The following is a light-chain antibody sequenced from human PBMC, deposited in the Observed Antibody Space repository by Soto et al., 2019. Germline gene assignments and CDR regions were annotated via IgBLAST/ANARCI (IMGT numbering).Light chain of an antibody. J-gene: IGLJ3*02. Sequence: QSVLTQPASVSGSPGQSITISCTGTSSDIDDYDFVSWYQQHPGKAPKLIIYDVNTRPSGVSDRFSGSKSGNTASLTISWLQAEDEADYYCSSHTGSITWVFGGGTKVTVL. CDR2: DVN. CDR3: SSHTGSITWV. CDR1: SSDIDDYDF. V-gene: IGLV2-14*03.